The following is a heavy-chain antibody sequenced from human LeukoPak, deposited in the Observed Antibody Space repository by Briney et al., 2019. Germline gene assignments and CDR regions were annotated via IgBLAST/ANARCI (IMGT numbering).Heavy chain of an antibody. CDR1: GFSLSDFW. J-gene: IGHJ4*02. CDR2: IKQDGSEK. Sequence: PGGSLRLSCRASGFSLSDFWMHWVRQAPGKGLEWVTNIKQDGSEKFYVDSVKGRFTISRDNAKNSLFLQMNSLRAEDTAVYYCARGQGWLVDYWGQGTLVTVSS. V-gene: IGHV3-7*05. D-gene: IGHD6-19*01. CDR3: ARGQGWLVDY.